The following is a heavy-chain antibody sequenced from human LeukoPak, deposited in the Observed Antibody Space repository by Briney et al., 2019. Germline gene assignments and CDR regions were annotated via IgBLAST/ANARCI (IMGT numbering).Heavy chain of an antibody. CDR2: IYYSGST. Sequence: SETLSLTCTVSGGSISSYYWSWIRQPPGKGLEWIGYIYYSGSTNYNPSLKSRVTISVDTSKNQFSLKLSSVTAADTAVYYCARVHPQWLVPFDYWGQGTLVTVSS. V-gene: IGHV4-59*01. D-gene: IGHD6-19*01. CDR3: ARVHPQWLVPFDY. J-gene: IGHJ4*02. CDR1: GGSISSYY.